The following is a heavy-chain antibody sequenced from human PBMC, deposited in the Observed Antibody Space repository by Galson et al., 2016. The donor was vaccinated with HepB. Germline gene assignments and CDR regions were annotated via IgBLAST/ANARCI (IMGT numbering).Heavy chain of an antibody. CDR2: IFPGDSNT. D-gene: IGHD2-15*01. V-gene: IGHV5-51*01. CDR1: GSSFTSYW. J-gene: IGHJ4*02. Sequence: QSGAEVKKPGESLKISCKGSGSSFTSYWIAWVRQMPGKVLEWMGIIFPGDSNTTYGPSFQGPVTISAHKSITTAYLQWSSLKAPDTAIYYCARHTDSTLLYVDYWGQGTLVTVSS. CDR3: ARHTDSTLLYVDY.